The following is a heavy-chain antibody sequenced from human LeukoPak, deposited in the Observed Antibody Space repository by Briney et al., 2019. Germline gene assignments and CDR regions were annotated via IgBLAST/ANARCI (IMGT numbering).Heavy chain of an antibody. Sequence: GASVKVSCKASGYTFNAHGINWVRQATGQGLEWMGWMNPNNGHTGYAQKFQGRVTITRDISISTAYMELSSLRSEDTAVYYCARAYGDHPRWSFDLWGRGTLVTVSS. CDR1: GYTFNAHG. CDR3: ARAYGDHPRWSFDL. CDR2: MNPNNGHT. D-gene: IGHD4-17*01. V-gene: IGHV1-8*03. J-gene: IGHJ2*01.